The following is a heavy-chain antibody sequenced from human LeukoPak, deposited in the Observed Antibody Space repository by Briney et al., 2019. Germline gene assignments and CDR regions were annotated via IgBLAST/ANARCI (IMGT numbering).Heavy chain of an antibody. D-gene: IGHD2-8*02. CDR1: GFTFSTYA. V-gene: IGHV3-64D*09. Sequence: GGSLRLSCSASGFTFSTYAIHWFRQAPGKGLQYVSSIGTSGISTYYADSVTGRFTISRDNSKNSLYLQMSNLRPEDTAVYYCVRGQEVVYTPTFDYWGQGVLVTVSS. CDR2: IGTSGIST. J-gene: IGHJ4*02. CDR3: VRGQEVVYTPTFDY.